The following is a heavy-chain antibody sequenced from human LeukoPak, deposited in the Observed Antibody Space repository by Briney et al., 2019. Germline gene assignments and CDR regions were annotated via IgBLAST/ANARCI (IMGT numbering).Heavy chain of an antibody. Sequence: GGSLRLSCAASGFTFSSHWMSWVRQAPGKGLEWVANIKQDGSEKYYVDSVKGRFTISRENAKNSLYLQMNSLRAEDTAVYYCAREKWYNDLLTGYYSFDYWGQGTLVPVSS. CDR2: IKQDGSEK. V-gene: IGHV3-7*01. CDR3: AREKWYNDLLTGYYSFDY. D-gene: IGHD3-9*01. J-gene: IGHJ4*02. CDR1: GFTFSSHW.